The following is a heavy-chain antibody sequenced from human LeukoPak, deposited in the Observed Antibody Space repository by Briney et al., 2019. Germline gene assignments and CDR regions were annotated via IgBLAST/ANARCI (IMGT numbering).Heavy chain of an antibody. J-gene: IGHJ4*02. CDR3: ARVSSSGYYYGDLDY. V-gene: IGHV4-30-4*01. Sequence: SETLSLTCTVSGGSISSGDYYWSWIRQPPGKGLEWIGYIYYSGSTYYNPSLKSRVTISVDTSKNQFSLKLSSVTAADTAAYYCARVSSSGYYYGDLDYWGQGTLVTVSS. CDR1: GGSISSGDYY. D-gene: IGHD3-22*01. CDR2: IYYSGST.